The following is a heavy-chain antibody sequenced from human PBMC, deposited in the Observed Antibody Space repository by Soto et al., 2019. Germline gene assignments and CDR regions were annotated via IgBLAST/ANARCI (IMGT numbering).Heavy chain of an antibody. CDR2: IYYSGST. Sequence: LSLTCTVSGGSISSSSYYWGWIRQPPGKGLERIGSIYYSGSTYYNPSLKSRVTISVDTSKNQFSLKLSSVTAADTAVYYCARELTRPDYWGQGTLVTVSS. V-gene: IGHV4-39*02. CDR1: GGSISSSSYY. CDR3: ARELTRPDY. J-gene: IGHJ4*02.